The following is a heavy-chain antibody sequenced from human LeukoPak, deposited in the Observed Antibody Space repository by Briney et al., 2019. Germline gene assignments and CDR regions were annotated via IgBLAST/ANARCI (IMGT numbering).Heavy chain of an antibody. Sequence: GGSLRLSCAASGFTFSSYEMNWVRQAPGKGLEWVSYISSSGSTIYCADSVKGRFTISRDNAKNSLYLQMNSPRAEDTALYYCARDLGTPSDYWGQGTLVTVSS. J-gene: IGHJ4*02. CDR1: GFTFSSYE. V-gene: IGHV3-48*03. CDR2: ISSSGSTI. CDR3: ARDLGTPSDY. D-gene: IGHD1-1*01.